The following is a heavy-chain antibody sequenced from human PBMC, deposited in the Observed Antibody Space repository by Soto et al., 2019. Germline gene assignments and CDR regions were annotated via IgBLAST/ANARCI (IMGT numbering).Heavy chain of an antibody. CDR1: GYSFTSYW. CDR3: ARHSMYYYDSSGYGYFDY. D-gene: IGHD3-22*01. CDR2: IYPGDSDT. J-gene: IGHJ4*02. Sequence: GESLKISCKGSGYSFTSYWIGWVRQMPGKGLEWMGIIYPGDSDTRYSPSFQGQVTISADKSISTAYLQWSSLKASDTAMYYCARHSMYYYDSSGYGYFDYWGQGTLVTVSS. V-gene: IGHV5-51*01.